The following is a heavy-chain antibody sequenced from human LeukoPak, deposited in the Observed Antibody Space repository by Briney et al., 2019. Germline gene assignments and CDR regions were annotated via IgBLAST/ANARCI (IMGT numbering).Heavy chain of an antibody. D-gene: IGHD1-26*01. J-gene: IGHJ4*02. V-gene: IGHV4-39*01. CDR1: GGSISSSSYY. CDR2: IYYSGST. CDR3: ARHEFVGATVFDY. Sequence: SETLSLTCTVFGGSISSSSYYWGWIRQPPGKGLEWIGSIYYSGSTYYNPSLKSRVTISVDTSKNQFSLKLSSVTAADTAVYYCARHEFVGATVFDYWGQGTLVTVSS.